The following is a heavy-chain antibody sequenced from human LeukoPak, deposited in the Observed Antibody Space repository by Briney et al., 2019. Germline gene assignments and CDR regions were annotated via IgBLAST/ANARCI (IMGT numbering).Heavy chain of an antibody. Sequence: PSETLSLTCAVYGGSFSGYYWSWIRQPPGKGLEWIGEISHSGSTNYNPSLKSRVTISVDTSKNQFSLKLSSVTAADTAVYYCARGVIGFDYWGQGTLVTVSS. D-gene: IGHD3-16*02. CDR3: ARGVIGFDY. V-gene: IGHV4-34*01. CDR1: GGSFSGYY. J-gene: IGHJ4*02. CDR2: ISHSGST.